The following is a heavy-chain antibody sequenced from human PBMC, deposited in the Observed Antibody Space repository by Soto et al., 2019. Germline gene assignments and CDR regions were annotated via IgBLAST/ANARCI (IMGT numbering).Heavy chain of an antibody. J-gene: IGHJ6*02. V-gene: IGHV1-58*02. CDR2: IVVGSGNT. CDR1: GFTFTSSA. D-gene: IGHD3-10*01. Sequence: QMQLVQSGPEVKKPGTSVKVSCKASGFTFTSSAMQWVRQARGQRLEWIGWIVVGSGNTNYAQKFQERVTITRDMSTSTAYMELSSLRSEDTAVYYCAADLVRAGLLWFGAPSNYYYGMDVWGQGTTVTVSS. CDR3: AADLVRAGLLWFGAPSNYYYGMDV.